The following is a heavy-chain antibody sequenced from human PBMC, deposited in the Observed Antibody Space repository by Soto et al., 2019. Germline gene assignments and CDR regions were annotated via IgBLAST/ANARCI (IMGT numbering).Heavy chain of an antibody. Sequence: QLQLQESGSGLVKPSQTLSLTCAVSGGSISSGGYSWSWIRQPPGKGLEWIGYIYHSGSTYYNPCLKSRVTISVDRSKNQFSLKLSSVTAAGTAMYYCARWGNGGDVDTAMAFGPWGQGTLVTVSS. CDR2: IYHSGST. J-gene: IGHJ5*02. V-gene: IGHV4-30-2*01. CDR3: ARWGNGGDVDTAMAFGP. CDR1: GGSISSGGYS. D-gene: IGHD5-18*01.